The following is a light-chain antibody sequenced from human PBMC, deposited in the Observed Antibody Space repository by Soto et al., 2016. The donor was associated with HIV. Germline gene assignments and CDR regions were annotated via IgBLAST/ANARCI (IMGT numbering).Light chain of an antibody. J-gene: IGKJ1*01. V-gene: IGKV1-39*01. CDR3: QQTYGSLTWT. Sequence: DIEMTQSPSSLSASVGDRVTISCRASRTMSNYLNWYQQKPGKAPKLLIYGATTLQSGVPSRFSGSGSGTFFSLTISSLQTEDFATYYCQQTYGSLTWTFGQGTKVEIK. CDR1: RTMSNY. CDR2: GAT.